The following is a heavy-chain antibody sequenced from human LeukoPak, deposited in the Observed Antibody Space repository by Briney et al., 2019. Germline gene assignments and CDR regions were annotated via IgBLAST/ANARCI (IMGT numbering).Heavy chain of an antibody. CDR1: GFTFSSYE. Sequence: PGGSLTLACAASGFTFSSYEMNWVRQAPGKGLEWVSYISSSGSTIYYADSVKGRFTISRDNAKNSLYLQMNSLRAEDTAVYYCAREIELSGGDYWGQGTLVTVSS. CDR3: AREIELSGGDY. J-gene: IGHJ4*02. D-gene: IGHD1-26*01. V-gene: IGHV3-48*03. CDR2: ISSSGSTI.